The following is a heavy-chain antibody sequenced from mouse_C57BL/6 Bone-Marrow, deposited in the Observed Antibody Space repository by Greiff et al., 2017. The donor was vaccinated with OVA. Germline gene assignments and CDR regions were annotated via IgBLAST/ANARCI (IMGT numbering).Heavy chain of an antibody. J-gene: IGHJ1*03. D-gene: IGHD1-1*01. CDR3: ARGGVVASYWYFDV. V-gene: IGHV1-69*01. Sequence: QVQLQQPGAELVMPGASVKLSCKASGYTFTSYWMHWVKQRPGQGLEWIGEIDPSDSYTNYNQKFKGKSTLTVDKSSRTAYMQLSSLTSEDSAVYYCARGGVVASYWYFDVWGTGTTVTVSS. CDR1: GYTFTSYW. CDR2: IDPSDSYT.